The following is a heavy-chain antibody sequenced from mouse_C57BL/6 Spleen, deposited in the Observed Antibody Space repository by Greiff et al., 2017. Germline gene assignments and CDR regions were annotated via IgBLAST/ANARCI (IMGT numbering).Heavy chain of an antibody. Sequence: QVQLQQSGAELVKPGASVKLSCKASGYTFTSYWMQWVKQRPGQGLEWIGEIDPSDRYTNYNQKFKGKATLTVDTSSSTAYMQLSSLTSEDSAVYYCARPDGPYAMDYWGQGTSVTVSS. V-gene: IGHV1-50*01. CDR2: IDPSDRYT. CDR1: GYTFTSYW. D-gene: IGHD1-1*01. J-gene: IGHJ4*01. CDR3: ARPDGPYAMDY.